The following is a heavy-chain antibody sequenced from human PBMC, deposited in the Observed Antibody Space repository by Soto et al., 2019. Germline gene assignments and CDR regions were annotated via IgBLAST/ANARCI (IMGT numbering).Heavy chain of an antibody. CDR2: ISGGTSST. CDR3: AKERWAAAGTPTLDY. Sequence: EVQLLESGGGLVQPGGSLRLSCAASGFTFSSYAMSWVRQAPGKGLEWVSAISGGTSSTYSADSVKGRFTISRDNSKNTLYLQMNSLRAEDTAVYYCAKERWAAAGTPTLDYWGQGTLVTVSS. V-gene: IGHV3-23*01. CDR1: GFTFSSYA. D-gene: IGHD6-13*01. J-gene: IGHJ4*02.